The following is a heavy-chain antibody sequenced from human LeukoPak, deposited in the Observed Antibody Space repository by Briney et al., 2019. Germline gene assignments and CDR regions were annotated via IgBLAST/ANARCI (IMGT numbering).Heavy chain of an antibody. V-gene: IGHV3-23*01. CDR3: AKDPKYLGAATQY. CDR1: GFTFSIYA. Sequence: GGSLRLSCAASGFTFSIYAMSWVRQAPGKGLEWVSAISGSGGSTYYADSVKGRFTISRDNSKSTLYLQMNSLRAEDTAVYYCAKDPKYLGAATQYWGQGTLVTVSS. J-gene: IGHJ4*02. CDR2: ISGSGGST. D-gene: IGHD2-15*01.